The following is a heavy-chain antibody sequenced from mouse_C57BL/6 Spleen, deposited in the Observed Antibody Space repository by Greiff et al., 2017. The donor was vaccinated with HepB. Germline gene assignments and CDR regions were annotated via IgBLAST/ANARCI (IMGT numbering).Heavy chain of an antibody. J-gene: IGHJ4*01. Sequence: VQLQQSGPELVKPGASVKISCKASGYAFSSSWMNWVKQRPGKGLEWIGRIYPGDGDTNYNGKFKGKATLTADKSSSTAYMQLSSLTSEDSAVYFCARSLGSSPVYYAMDYWGQGTSVTVSS. V-gene: IGHV1-82*01. CDR3: ARSLGSSPVYYAMDY. CDR2: IYPGDGDT. D-gene: IGHD1-1*01. CDR1: GYAFSSSW.